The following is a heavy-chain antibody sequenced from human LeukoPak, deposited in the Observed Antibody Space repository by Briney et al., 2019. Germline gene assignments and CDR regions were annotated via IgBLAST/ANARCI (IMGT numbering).Heavy chain of an antibody. CDR3: ARNRDGYLPFDY. V-gene: IGHV3-11*06. J-gene: IGHJ4*02. D-gene: IGHD5-24*01. CDR2: ISSSSSYT. CDR1: GFAFSDYY. Sequence: GGSLRLSCGASGFAFSDYYMSWIRQAPGKGLEWFSYISSSSSYTNYADSVKGRFTISRDNAKNSLYLQMNSLRAEDTAVYYCARNRDGYLPFDYWGQGTLVTVSS.